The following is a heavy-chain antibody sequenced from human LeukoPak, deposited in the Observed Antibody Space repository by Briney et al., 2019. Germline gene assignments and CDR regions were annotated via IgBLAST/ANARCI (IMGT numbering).Heavy chain of an antibody. Sequence: ASVKISCKVSGCTFTDYYMHWVQQAPGKGLEWMGLVDPEDGETIYAEKFQGRVTITADTSTDTAYMELSSLRSEDTAVYYCAKGYSYGRKLNYWGQGTLVTVSS. CDR3: AKGYSYGRKLNY. D-gene: IGHD5-18*01. CDR1: GCTFTDYY. J-gene: IGHJ4*02. V-gene: IGHV1-69-2*01. CDR2: VDPEDGET.